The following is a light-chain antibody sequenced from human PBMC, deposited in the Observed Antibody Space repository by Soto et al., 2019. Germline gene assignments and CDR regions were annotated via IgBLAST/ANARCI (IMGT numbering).Light chain of an antibody. J-gene: IGKJ3*01. CDR3: QESHSTPSVT. CDR1: QSISAY. V-gene: IGKV1-39*01. CDR2: AAS. Sequence: DIQMTQSPSSMSASVGDRVTITCRASQSISAYLNWYQQKPGKAPKLLIYAASSLQSGVPSRFSGSGSGKDFTLTISSLQPEDFASYHCQESHSTPSVTLAPGPNVDIK.